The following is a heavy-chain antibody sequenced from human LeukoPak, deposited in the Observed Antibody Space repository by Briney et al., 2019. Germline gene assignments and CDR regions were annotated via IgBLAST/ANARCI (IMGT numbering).Heavy chain of an antibody. D-gene: IGHD3-22*01. CDR2: ISTSSSYI. CDR1: GFTFSIYS. Sequence: GGSLRLSCVVSGFTFSIYSMNWVRQAPGKGLEWVSSISTSSSYIYYADSVKGRFTISRDNAKKSVYLQMNSLRAEDTAVYYCAREFGDSSGYYVGTENYFDYWGQGTLVTVSS. J-gene: IGHJ4*02. CDR3: AREFGDSSGYYVGTENYFDY. V-gene: IGHV3-21*01.